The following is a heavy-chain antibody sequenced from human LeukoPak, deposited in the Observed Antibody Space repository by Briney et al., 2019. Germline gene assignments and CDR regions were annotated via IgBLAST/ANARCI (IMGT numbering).Heavy chain of an antibody. CDR3: AKAGTQQWLLFVGVY. D-gene: IGHD6-19*01. Sequence: GGSLRLSCAASGFTFSSYWMTWVRQAPGKGLEWVANIREDGSEKYYVDSVKGRFTISRDNSKNTLYLQMNSLRVEDTAMYYCAKAGTQQWLLFVGVYWGQGALVTVSS. V-gene: IGHV3-7*01. CDR1: GFTFSSYW. J-gene: IGHJ4*02. CDR2: IREDGSEK.